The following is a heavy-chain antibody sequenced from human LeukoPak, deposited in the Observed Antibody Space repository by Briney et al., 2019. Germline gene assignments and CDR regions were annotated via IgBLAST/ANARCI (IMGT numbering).Heavy chain of an antibody. CDR1: GGSISSYY. CDR2: IYYSGST. D-gene: IGHD4-17*01. J-gene: IGHJ3*02. CDR3: ARVIYDYGAFDI. Sequence: PSGTLSLTCTVSGGSISSYYWSWIRQPPGKGLEWIGYIYYSGSTNYNPSLKSRVTISVDTSKNQFSLKLSSVTAADTAVYYCARVIYDYGAFDIWGQGTMVTVSS. V-gene: IGHV4-59*01.